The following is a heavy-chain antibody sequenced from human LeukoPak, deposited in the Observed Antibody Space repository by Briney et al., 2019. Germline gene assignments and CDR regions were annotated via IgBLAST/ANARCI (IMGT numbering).Heavy chain of an antibody. Sequence: PSETLSLTCTVSGYSISSSNWWSWVRQPPGKGLEWIGEIYHSGSTNYNPSLKSRVTISVDTSKNQFSLKLSSVTAADTAVYYCARGGGGNPLHWFDPWGQGTLVTVSS. J-gene: IGHJ5*02. V-gene: IGHV4-4*02. CDR3: ARGGGGNPLHWFDP. CDR2: IYHSGST. CDR1: GYSISSSNW. D-gene: IGHD4-23*01.